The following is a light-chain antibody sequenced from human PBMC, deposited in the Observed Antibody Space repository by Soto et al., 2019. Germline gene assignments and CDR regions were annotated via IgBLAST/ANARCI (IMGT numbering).Light chain of an antibody. Sequence: QSALTQPPSASGSPGQSVTISCTGTSSDVGGYSYVSWYQQHPGKAPKLMIYEVSERPSGVPDRFSGSKSSNTASLTVSGLQAEDEADYYCSSYAGSNNSVFGTGTKVTVL. CDR1: SSDVGGYSY. J-gene: IGLJ1*01. V-gene: IGLV2-8*01. CDR2: EVS. CDR3: SSYAGSNNSV.